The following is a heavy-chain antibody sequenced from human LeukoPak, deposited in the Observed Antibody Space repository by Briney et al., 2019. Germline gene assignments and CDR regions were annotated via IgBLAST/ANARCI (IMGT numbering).Heavy chain of an antibody. V-gene: IGHV4-4*07. CDR2: IYTSGST. CDR1: GGSISSYY. J-gene: IGHJ4*02. CDR3: ARHGSGSYYNAPYYFDY. D-gene: IGHD3-10*01. Sequence: SETLSLTCTVSGGSISSYYWSWIRQPAGKGLEWIGRIYTSGSTNYNPSLKSRVTMSVDTSKNQFSLKLSSVTAADTAVYYCARHGSGSYYNAPYYFDYWGQGTLVTVSS.